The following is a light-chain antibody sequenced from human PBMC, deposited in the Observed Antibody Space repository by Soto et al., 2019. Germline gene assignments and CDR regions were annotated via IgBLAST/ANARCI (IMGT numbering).Light chain of an antibody. Sequence: EIVMTLSPATVSVTPGERATLSCRASQSVSSYLAWYQQKPGQAPRLLIYDASNRATGIPARFSGSGSGTDFTLTISSLEPEDFAVYYCQQRSNWPLTFGHRGRPEIK. CDR1: QSVSSY. J-gene: IGKJ5*01. CDR2: DAS. CDR3: QQRSNWPLT. V-gene: IGKV3-11*01.